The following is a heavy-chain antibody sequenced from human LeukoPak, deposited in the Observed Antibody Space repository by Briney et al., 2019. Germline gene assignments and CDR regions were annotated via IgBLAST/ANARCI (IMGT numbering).Heavy chain of an antibody. CDR3: AREVSYDSSGYYRHFQH. CDR2: IYSGGST. Sequence: GGSLRLSCAASGFTFSSYAMSWVRQAPGKGLEWVSVIYSGGSTYYADSVKGRFAISRDNSKNTLYLQMNSLRAGDTAVYYCAREVSYDSSGYYRHFQHWGQGTLVTVSS. D-gene: IGHD3-22*01. CDR1: GFTFSSYA. V-gene: IGHV3-66*01. J-gene: IGHJ1*01.